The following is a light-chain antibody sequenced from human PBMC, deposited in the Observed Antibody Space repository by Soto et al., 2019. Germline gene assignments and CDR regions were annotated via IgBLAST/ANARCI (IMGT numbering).Light chain of an antibody. Sequence: EIVMTQSPATLSVSPGERATLSCRASQSVSSNLAWYQQKPGQAPRLLIYGASTRATGIPARFSGSGSGTEVTVTISSLQAEDFAGYYCQQYNNWPPGTFGQGTKVEIK. CDR3: QQYNNWPPGT. CDR2: GAS. J-gene: IGKJ1*01. CDR1: QSVSSN. V-gene: IGKV3-15*01.